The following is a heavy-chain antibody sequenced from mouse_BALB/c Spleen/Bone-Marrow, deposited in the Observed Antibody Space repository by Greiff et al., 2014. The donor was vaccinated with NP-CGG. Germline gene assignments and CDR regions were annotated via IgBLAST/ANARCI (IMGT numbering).Heavy chain of an antibody. V-gene: IGHV2-3*01. CDR1: GFSLTSYG. CDR3: AKYGNYYYSMDY. J-gene: IGHJ4*01. Sequence: QVQLKESGPGLVAPSQSLSITCTVSGFSLTSYGVSWVRQPPGKGLEWLGVIWGDGNTNYHSALISRLSISKDNSKSQVFLKLNSLQTDGTATYYCAKYGNYYYSMDYWGQGTSVTVSS. CDR2: IWGDGNT. D-gene: IGHD2-10*02.